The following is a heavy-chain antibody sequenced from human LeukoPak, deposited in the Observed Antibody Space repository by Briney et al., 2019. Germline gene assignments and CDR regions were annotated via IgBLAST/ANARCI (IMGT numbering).Heavy chain of an antibody. CDR1: GYTLTELS. Sequence: ASVKVSCKVSGYTLTELSMHWVRQAPGKGLVWLSRINNDGSSTIYADSVKGRFTFSRDNAENTLFLEMSSLRVEDTAVYYCVRERNNFWSGHHSIFDSWGQGTLVTVSS. V-gene: IGHV3-74*01. J-gene: IGHJ4*02. D-gene: IGHD3-3*01. CDR3: VRERNNFWSGHHSIFDS. CDR2: INNDGSST.